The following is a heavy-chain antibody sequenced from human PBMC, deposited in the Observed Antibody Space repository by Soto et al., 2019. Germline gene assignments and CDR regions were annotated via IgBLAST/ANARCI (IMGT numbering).Heavy chain of an antibody. CDR3: ASYYGSGIRMAIDY. D-gene: IGHD3-10*01. CDR1: GGSISSGDYY. CDR2: IYYSGST. J-gene: IGHJ4*02. Sequence: PSETLSLTCTVSGGSISSGDYYWSWIRQPPGKGLEWIGYIYYSGSTYYNPSLKGRVTISVDTSKNQFSLKLSSVTAADTAVYYCASYYGSGIRMAIDYWGQGTLVTVSS. V-gene: IGHV4-30-4*01.